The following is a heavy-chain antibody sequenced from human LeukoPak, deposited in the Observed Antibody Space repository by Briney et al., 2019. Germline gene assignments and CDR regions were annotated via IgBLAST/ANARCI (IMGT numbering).Heavy chain of an antibody. J-gene: IGHJ5*02. V-gene: IGHV3-74*01. CDR2: INSDGSIT. CDR1: GFTFSSHW. Sequence: PGGSLRLSCAASGFTFSSHWMHWVRQAPGKGLVWVSRINSDGSITTYADSAQGRFTISRDNAKNTLYLQMNSLRVEDTAVYYCATLDDSSGYYFGVGWFDPWGQGTLVTVSS. D-gene: IGHD3-22*01. CDR3: ATLDDSSGYYFGVGWFDP.